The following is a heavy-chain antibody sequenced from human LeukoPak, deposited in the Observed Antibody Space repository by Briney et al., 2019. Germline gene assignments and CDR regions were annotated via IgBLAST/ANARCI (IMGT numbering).Heavy chain of an antibody. CDR2: IDASGSS. CDR3: ARDRRSATVHNYFYYYMDV. D-gene: IGHD5-24*01. CDR1: DGSISGYY. J-gene: IGHJ6*03. V-gene: IGHV4-4*07. Sequence: KPSETLSLTCTLPDGSISGYYWSWVRQPAGKGLEWIGRIDASGSSNYNPSLRSRVSLSIDTSRDQFSLTLTSVTAADTALYFCARDRRSATVHNYFYYYMDVWGKGPRSPSP.